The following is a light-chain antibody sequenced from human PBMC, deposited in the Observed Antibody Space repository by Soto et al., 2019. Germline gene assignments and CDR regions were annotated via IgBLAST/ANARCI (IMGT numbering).Light chain of an antibody. CDR3: QQYVNWPPRHT. J-gene: IGKJ2*01. Sequence: EIVMTQSPATLSVSPGERATLSCRASQSVGTDLAWYQQKPGQGPRLLIYGASTRFSGVPARFSGRGSGTDFPLPIDRLQSEDFAIYYCQQYVNWPPRHTFGQGTKLEF. CDR1: QSVGTD. CDR2: GAS. V-gene: IGKV3-15*01.